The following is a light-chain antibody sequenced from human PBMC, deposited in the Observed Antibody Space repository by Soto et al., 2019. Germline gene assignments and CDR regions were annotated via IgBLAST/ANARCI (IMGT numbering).Light chain of an antibody. Sequence: DIQMTQSPSSVSASVGDRVTITCRASQGVRDWVAWYQQKPGKPPEVLIYGASNLQSGVPPRFSGSGSGTDFTLTISSLQPEDFATYYCQQFNNYLITFGQGTRLEI. CDR3: QQFNNYLIT. J-gene: IGKJ5*01. CDR1: QGVRDW. V-gene: IGKV1-12*01. CDR2: GAS.